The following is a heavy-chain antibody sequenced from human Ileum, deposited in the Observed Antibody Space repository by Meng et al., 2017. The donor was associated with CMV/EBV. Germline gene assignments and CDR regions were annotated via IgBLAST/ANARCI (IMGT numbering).Heavy chain of an antibody. CDR1: WFSLSASGVG. J-gene: IGHJ4*02. CDR2: IYWDDDK. CDR3: AHSSDYYDSSGELDY. V-gene: IGHV2-5*02. D-gene: IGHD3-22*01. Sequence: QIPVKEVGPTLVKPTPTLTLTCTFSWFSLSASGVGVGWIRQPPGKALEWLALIYWDDDKRYSPSLKSRLTITKDTSNNQVVLIMTNMDPVDTATYYCAHSSDYYDSSGELDYWGQGTLVTVSS.